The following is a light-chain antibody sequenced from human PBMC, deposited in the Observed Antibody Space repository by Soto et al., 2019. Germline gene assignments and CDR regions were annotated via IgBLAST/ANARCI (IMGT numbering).Light chain of an antibody. Sequence: QAVVTQEPSLTVPPGGTVTLTCGSSTGTVTSGHYPYWFQQKPGQAPRTLLYDTRNRYSWTPARFSGSLLGGTAALTLSGGHPEVEAEYYGLLPHGGANWGFVGGTK. CDR2: DTR. CDR3: LLPHGGANWG. V-gene: IGLV7-46*01. J-gene: IGLJ3*02. CDR1: TGTVTSGHY.